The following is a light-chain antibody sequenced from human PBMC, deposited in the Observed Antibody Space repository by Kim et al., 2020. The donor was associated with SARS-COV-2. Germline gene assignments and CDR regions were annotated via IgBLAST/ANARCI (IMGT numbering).Light chain of an antibody. V-gene: IGKV3-15*01. CDR3: QQYSDWPPIT. Sequence: PGERAALSCRARQRVSSKWAWYQQKPGQAPRLLIYDASTRASGIPARFIGSGSGTEFTLTIFRLQSEDFALYYCQQYSDWPPITFGQGTRLEIK. CDR1: QRVSSK. J-gene: IGKJ5*01. CDR2: DAS.